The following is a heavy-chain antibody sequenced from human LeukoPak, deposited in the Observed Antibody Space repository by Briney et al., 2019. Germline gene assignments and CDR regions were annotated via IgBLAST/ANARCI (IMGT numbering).Heavy chain of an antibody. D-gene: IGHD1-26*01. J-gene: IGHJ4*02. V-gene: IGHV4-34*01. CDR2: INHSGST. CDR3: ARGGGGSYFPPFDY. Sequence: GSLRLSCAASGFTFSSYAMSWVRQPPGKGLEWIGEINHSGSTNYNPSLKSRVTISVDTSKNQFSLKLSSVTAADTAVYYCARGGGGSYFPPFDYWGQGTLVTVSS. CDR1: GFTFSSYA.